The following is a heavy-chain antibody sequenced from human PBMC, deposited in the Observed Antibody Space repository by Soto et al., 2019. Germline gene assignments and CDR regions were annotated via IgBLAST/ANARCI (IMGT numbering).Heavy chain of an antibody. J-gene: IGHJ4*02. CDR3: ARGGGDLRGYYGSSGYFGY. CDR1: GYTFTGYY. Sequence: ASVKVSCKASGYTFTGYYMHWVRQAPGQELEWMGWINPNSGGTNYAQKFQGWVTMTRDTSISTAYMELSRLRSDDTAVYYCARGGGDLRGYYGSSGYFGYWGQGTLVTVSS. D-gene: IGHD3-22*01. V-gene: IGHV1-2*04. CDR2: INPNSGGT.